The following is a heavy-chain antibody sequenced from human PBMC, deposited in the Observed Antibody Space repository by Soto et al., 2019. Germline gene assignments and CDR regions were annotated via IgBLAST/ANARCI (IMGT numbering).Heavy chain of an antibody. D-gene: IGHD3-3*01. J-gene: IGHJ5*02. CDR3: ARNVTTSPADWFDP. V-gene: IGHV2-5*02. CDR1: GLSLSTSGEA. Sequence: QITLKESGPTLVKPTQTLTLTCTFSGLSLSTSGEAVGWIRQPPGKALEWLALIYWDDDKRYNPTLKTRLTITKDTPKILLVLTQTNMDPVETATYYWARNVTTSPADWFDPWGQGILVTVSS. CDR2: IYWDDDK.